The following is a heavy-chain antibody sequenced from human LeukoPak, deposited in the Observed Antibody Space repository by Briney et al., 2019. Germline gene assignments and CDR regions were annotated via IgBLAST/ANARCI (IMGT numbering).Heavy chain of an antibody. D-gene: IGHD3-3*01. V-gene: IGHV4-34*01. CDR3: VRGFLKGGFDY. J-gene: IGHJ4*02. CDR1: GGSFSGYY. Sequence: SETLSLTCAVYGGSFSGYYWSWIRQPPGKGLEWIGEINHSGSTNYNPSLKSRVTISVDTSKNQFSLKLSSVTAADTAVYYCVRGFLKGGFDYWGQGTLVTVSS. CDR2: INHSGST.